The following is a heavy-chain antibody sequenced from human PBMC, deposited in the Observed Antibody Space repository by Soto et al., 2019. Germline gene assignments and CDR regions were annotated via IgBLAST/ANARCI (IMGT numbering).Heavy chain of an antibody. CDR1: GFTFSSYA. CDR3: ARPVGARYYYYGMDV. Sequence: QVQLVESGGGVVQPGRSLRLSCAASGFTFSSYAMHWVRQAPGKGLEWVAVISYDGSNKYYADSVKGRFTISRDNSKNTLYLQMSSLRAEDTAVYYCARPVGARYYYYGMDVWGQGTTVTVSS. J-gene: IGHJ6*02. D-gene: IGHD1-26*01. CDR2: ISYDGSNK. V-gene: IGHV3-30-3*01.